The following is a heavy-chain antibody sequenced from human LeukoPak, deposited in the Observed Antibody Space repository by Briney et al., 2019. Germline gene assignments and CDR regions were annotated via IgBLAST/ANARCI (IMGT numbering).Heavy chain of an antibody. J-gene: IGHJ5*02. CDR2: ITGTAYKT. CDR3: AKNLRGNYDTLTAFDP. CDR1: GFIFSNYA. V-gene: IGHV3-23*01. D-gene: IGHD3-9*01. Sequence: GGSLRLSCAASGFIFSNYAMAWVRQAPGKGLEWVSAITGTAYKTYYADSVKGRSTISRDNSKNTLYLQMNTLRAEDTAIYYCAKNLRGNYDTLTAFDPWGPGTLVTVSS.